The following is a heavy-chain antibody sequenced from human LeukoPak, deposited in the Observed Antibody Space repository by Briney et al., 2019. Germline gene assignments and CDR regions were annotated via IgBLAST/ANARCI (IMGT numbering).Heavy chain of an antibody. CDR2: IYYSGST. CDR3: AGENYYGSGSKSY. CDR1: GGSISSYY. D-gene: IGHD3-10*01. V-gene: IGHV4-59*01. J-gene: IGHJ4*02. Sequence: SETLSLTCTVSGGSISSYYWSWIRQPPGKGLEWIGYIYYSGSTNYNPSLKSRVTISVDTSKNQFSLKLSSVTAADTAVYYCAGENYYGSGSKSYWGQGTLVTVS.